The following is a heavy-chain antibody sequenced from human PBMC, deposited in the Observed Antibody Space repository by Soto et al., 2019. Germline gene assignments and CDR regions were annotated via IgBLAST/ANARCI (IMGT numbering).Heavy chain of an antibody. V-gene: IGHV4-59*08. J-gene: IGHJ4*02. CDR2: IHYSGST. D-gene: IGHD1-26*01. Sequence: QVQLQESGPGLVKPSETLSLTCTVSGGSISGYYWSWLRQPPGKGPEWIGYIHYSGSTSYNSSLRRRVPISEDTSKNQLSLSLTSVTATDTAVYYCARNGSGTDDYWGQGTLVTVSS. CDR1: GGSISGYY. CDR3: ARNGSGTDDY.